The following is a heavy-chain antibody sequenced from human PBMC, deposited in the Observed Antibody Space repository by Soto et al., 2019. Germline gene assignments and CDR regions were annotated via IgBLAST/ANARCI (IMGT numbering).Heavy chain of an antibody. D-gene: IGHD3-10*01. J-gene: IGHJ6*02. CDR3: ARDTDDYGSGSFPPGCYYYYGMDV. CDR2: ISCDGSTK. Sequence: QVQLVESGGGVVQPGRSLRLSCAASGFTFSSYAMHWVRQAPGKGLEWVAVISCDGSTKYYADSVKGRFTISRDNSKNTLYRQMNSLRADDTAVYYCARDTDDYGSGSFPPGCYYYYGMDVWGQGTTVTVSS. V-gene: IGHV3-30-3*01. CDR1: GFTFSSYA.